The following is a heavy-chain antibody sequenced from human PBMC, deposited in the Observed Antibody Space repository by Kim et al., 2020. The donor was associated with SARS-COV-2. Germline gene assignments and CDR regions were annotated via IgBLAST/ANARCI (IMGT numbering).Heavy chain of an antibody. D-gene: IGHD2-21*02. CDR3: ARRGVTNWFDP. Sequence: GYRPSFQGQVTISADKSISTAYLQWSSLKASDTAMYYCARRGVTNWFDPWGQGTLVTVSS. J-gene: IGHJ5*02. V-gene: IGHV5-51*01.